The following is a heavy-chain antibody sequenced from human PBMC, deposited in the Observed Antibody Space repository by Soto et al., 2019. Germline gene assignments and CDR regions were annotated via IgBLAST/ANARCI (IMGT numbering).Heavy chain of an antibody. J-gene: IGHJ4*02. D-gene: IGHD3-22*01. V-gene: IGHV5-51*01. CDR2: IYPGDSDT. CDR1: GYSFTSYW. Sequence: PGESLKISCKGSGYSFTSYWIAWVRQMPGKGLEWMGIIYPGDSDTRYSPSFQGQATISADKSISTAYLQWSSLKASDTAMYYCARLAGYYDSSGPDASDYWGQGTLVTVSS. CDR3: ARLAGYYDSSGPDASDY.